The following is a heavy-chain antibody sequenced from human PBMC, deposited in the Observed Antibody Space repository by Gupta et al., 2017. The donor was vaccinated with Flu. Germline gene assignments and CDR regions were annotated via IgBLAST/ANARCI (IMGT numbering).Heavy chain of an antibody. Sequence: EVHLLESGGGLVRTGGSLRLSCAASGFAFSNFGVSWLRHVPGKGLEWVSSIGVNTANTFYADFVEGRFTVSRDNSRNTLFLQMNSLRADDTAVFYCAKGWHRSLAFVDFWGQGTLVTVSS. CDR3: AKGWHRSLAFVDF. V-gene: IGHV3-23*01. CDR1: GFAFSNFG. D-gene: IGHD5-24*01. J-gene: IGHJ4*02. CDR2: IGVNTANT.